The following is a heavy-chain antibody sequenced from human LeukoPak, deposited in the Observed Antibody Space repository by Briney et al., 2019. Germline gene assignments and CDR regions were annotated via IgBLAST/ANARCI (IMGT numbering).Heavy chain of an antibody. J-gene: IGHJ4*02. Sequence: SQTLSLTCDISGDSVSSNSAAWNWIRQSPSRGLEWLGRTFYRSKWYNEYEVSLKSRLTIHADTSKNHFSLQLNSVTPEDTAVYYCARSGGTAIGNYERATFDYWGQGTLVTVPS. V-gene: IGHV6-1*01. D-gene: IGHD1-7*01. CDR1: GDSVSSNSAA. CDR2: TFYRSKWYN. CDR3: ARSGGTAIGNYERATFDY.